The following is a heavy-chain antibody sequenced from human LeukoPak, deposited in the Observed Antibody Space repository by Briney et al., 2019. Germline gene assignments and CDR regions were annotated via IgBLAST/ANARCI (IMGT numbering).Heavy chain of an antibody. CDR2: IIPILGIA. J-gene: IGHJ4*02. D-gene: IGHD5-24*01. V-gene: IGHV1-69*04. CDR1: GGTFSSYA. Sequence: SVKVSCKASGGTFSSYAISWVRQALGQGLEWMGRIIPILGIANYAQKFQGRVTITADKSTSTAYMELSSLRSEDTAVYYCTRHGDGYKYWGQGTLVTVSS. CDR3: TRHGDGYKY.